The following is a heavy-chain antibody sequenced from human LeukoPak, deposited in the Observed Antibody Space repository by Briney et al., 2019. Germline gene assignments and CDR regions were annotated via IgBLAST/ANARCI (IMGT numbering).Heavy chain of an antibody. CDR2: ISYDGSNK. D-gene: IGHD4-17*01. V-gene: IGHV3-30-3*01. J-gene: IGHJ4*02. CDR3: ASPPHYGDYYFDY. Sequence: VISYDGSNKYYADSVKGRFTISRDNSKNTLYLQMNSLRAENTAVYYCASPPHYGDYYFDYWGQGTLVTVSS.